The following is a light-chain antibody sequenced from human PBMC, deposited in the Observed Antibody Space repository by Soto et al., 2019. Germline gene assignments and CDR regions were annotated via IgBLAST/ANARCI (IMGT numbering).Light chain of an antibody. CDR3: QQYNTSPTWT. CDR1: QSLSSN. CDR2: GAS. Sequence: EIVMTQSPVTLSVSPGERATLSCRASQSLSSNLAWYQQKPGQAPRLLIYGASTRATGIPARFSGSGSGTDFTLTISRLEPEDFAVYYCQQYNTSPTWTFGQGTKVEIK. V-gene: IGKV3-15*01. J-gene: IGKJ1*01.